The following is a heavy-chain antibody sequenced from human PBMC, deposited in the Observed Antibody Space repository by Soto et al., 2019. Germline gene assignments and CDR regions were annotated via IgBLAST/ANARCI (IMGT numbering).Heavy chain of an antibody. D-gene: IGHD6-19*01. CDR1: GYTFTSYG. J-gene: IGHJ4*02. V-gene: IGHV1-18*01. CDR3: ARWRYSSASGTWYTDY. Sequence: QVQLVQSGAEVKKPGASVKVSCKASGYTFTSYGISWVRQAPGQGLEWMGWISAYNGNTNYAQKLQGRVTMTTDTSTRTAYMELRSLQSDDTSVYYCARWRYSSASGTWYTDYWGQGTLVIVSS. CDR2: ISAYNGNT.